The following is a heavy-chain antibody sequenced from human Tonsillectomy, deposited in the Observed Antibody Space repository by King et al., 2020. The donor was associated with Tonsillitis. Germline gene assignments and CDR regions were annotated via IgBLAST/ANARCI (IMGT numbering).Heavy chain of an antibody. D-gene: IGHD4-17*01. CDR3: AREDYGDFPY. V-gene: IGHV4-61*02. J-gene: IGHJ4*02. CDR2: IFASGSA. Sequence: VQLQESGPGLVKPSKTLSLTCTVSGASINSDTYYWNWIRQPAGKGLEWIGRIFASGSASSNPSLKSRVTLSVDTSKNQFSLKLTSVTAADTAVYYCAREDYGDFPYWGQGTLVAVSS. CDR1: GASINSDTYY.